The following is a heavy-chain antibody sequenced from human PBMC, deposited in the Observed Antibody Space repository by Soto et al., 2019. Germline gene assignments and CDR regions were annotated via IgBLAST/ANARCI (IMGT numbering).Heavy chain of an antibody. CDR3: ARADYYDSSGYWYFDL. J-gene: IGHJ2*01. CDR2: ISNDGSNK. Sequence: PGGSLRLSCAASGFIFSTYGMHWVRQAPGKGLEWVAFISNDGSNKYYADSVKGRFTISRDNSKNTLYLQMNSLRSDDTAVYYCARADYYDSSGYWYFDLWGRGTLVTVSS. CDR1: GFIFSTYG. V-gene: IGHV3-30*03. D-gene: IGHD3-22*01.